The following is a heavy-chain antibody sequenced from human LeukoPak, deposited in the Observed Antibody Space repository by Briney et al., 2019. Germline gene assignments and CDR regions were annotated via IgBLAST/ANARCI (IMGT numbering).Heavy chain of an antibody. CDR1: GGSISSGDYY. J-gene: IGHJ4*02. V-gene: IGHV4-30-4*01. CDR3: AGSIAAAGTPSDY. CDR2: IYYSGST. Sequence: SETLSLTCTVSGGSISSGDYYWSWIRQPPGKGLEWIGYIYYSGSTYYNPSLKSRVTISVDTSKNQFSLKLSSVTAADTAVYYCAGSIAAAGTPSDYWGQGTLVTVSS. D-gene: IGHD6-13*01.